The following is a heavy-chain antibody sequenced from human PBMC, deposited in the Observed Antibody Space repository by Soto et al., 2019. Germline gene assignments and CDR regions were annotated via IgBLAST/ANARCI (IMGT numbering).Heavy chain of an antibody. J-gene: IGHJ4*02. D-gene: IGHD2-8*01. CDR3: ARDSLGVPTDFDY. Sequence: QVQLVESGGGVVQPGRSLTLSCAASGFSFSTYGMHWIRQAPGKGLEWVAAMWSNGNKNYADSVKGRFTISRDTSQNILFLDSLRAEDTAVYYCARDSLGVPTDFDYWGQGTLVTVSS. CDR1: GFSFSTYG. CDR2: MWSNGNK. V-gene: IGHV3-33*01.